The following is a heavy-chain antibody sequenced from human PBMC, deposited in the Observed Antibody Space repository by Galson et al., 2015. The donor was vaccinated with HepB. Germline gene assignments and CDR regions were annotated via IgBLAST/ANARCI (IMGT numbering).Heavy chain of an antibody. CDR3: AKGGYCSSTSCYGGNWFDP. CDR2: ISYDGSNK. D-gene: IGHD2-2*01. CDR1: GFTFSSYG. Sequence: SLRLSCAASGFTFSSYGMHWVRQAPGKGLEWVAVISYDGSNKYNADSVKGRFTISRDNSKNTLYLQMNSLRAEDTAVYYCAKGGYCSSTSCYGGNWFDPCGQGSLVTVSS. J-gene: IGHJ5*02. V-gene: IGHV3-30*18.